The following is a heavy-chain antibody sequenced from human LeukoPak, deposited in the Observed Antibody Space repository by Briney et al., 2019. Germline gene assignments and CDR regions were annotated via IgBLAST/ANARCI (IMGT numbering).Heavy chain of an antibody. V-gene: IGHV3-9*03. CDR3: AKESGYDYSNAFDI. D-gene: IGHD5-12*01. Sequence: GGSLRLSCAASGFTFSSYGMHWVRQAPGKGLEWVSGISWNSGSIGYADSVKGRFTISRDNAKNSLYLQMNSLRAEDMALYYCAKESGYDYSNAFDIWGQGTMVTVSS. J-gene: IGHJ3*02. CDR1: GFTFSSYG. CDR2: ISWNSGSI.